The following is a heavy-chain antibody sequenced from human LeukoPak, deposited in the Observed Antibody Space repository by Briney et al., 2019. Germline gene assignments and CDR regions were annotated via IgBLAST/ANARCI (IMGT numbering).Heavy chain of an antibody. Sequence: ASVKVSCKVSGYTLTELSMHWVRQAPGKGLEWMGGFDPEDGETIYAQKSQGRVTMTEDTSTDTAYMELSSLRSEDTAVYYCATGRATYYDSSGYYFDYWGQGTLVTVSS. CDR3: ATGRATYYDSSGYYFDY. V-gene: IGHV1-24*01. J-gene: IGHJ4*02. CDR2: FDPEDGET. CDR1: GYTLTELS. D-gene: IGHD3-22*01.